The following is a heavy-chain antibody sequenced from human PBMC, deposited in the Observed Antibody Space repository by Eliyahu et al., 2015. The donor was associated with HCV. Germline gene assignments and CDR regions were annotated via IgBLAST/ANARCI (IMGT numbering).Heavy chain of an antibody. Sequence: EVQLVESGGGLVQPGGSLRLSCAASGFTFSSYWMSWVRQAPGKGLGWVANIKQDGSEKYYVDSVKGRFTISRDNAKNSLYLQMNSLRAEDTAVYYCARGYSGYDGGFDYWGQGTLVTVSS. CDR1: GFTFSSYW. CDR2: IKQDGSEK. CDR3: ARGYSGYDGGFDY. V-gene: IGHV3-7*03. D-gene: IGHD5-12*01. J-gene: IGHJ4*02.